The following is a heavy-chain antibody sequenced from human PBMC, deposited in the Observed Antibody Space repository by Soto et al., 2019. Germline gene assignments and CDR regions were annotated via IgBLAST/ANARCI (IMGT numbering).Heavy chain of an antibody. CDR2: IYYSGST. CDR1: GGSISSGGYY. D-gene: IGHD3-10*01. Sequence: SETLSLTCTVSGGSISSGGYYWSWIRQHPGKGLEWIGYIYYSGSTYYNPSLKSRVTISVDTSKNQFSLKLSSVTAADTAVYYCARARVSDRPMVRGVIAPIDPWGQGTLVTVSS. J-gene: IGHJ5*02. CDR3: ARARVSDRPMVRGVIAPIDP. V-gene: IGHV4-31*03.